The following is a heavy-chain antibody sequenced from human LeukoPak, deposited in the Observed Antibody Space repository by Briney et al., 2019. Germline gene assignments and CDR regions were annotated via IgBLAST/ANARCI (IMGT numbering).Heavy chain of an antibody. Sequence: WRSLRLSCAASGFTFSSYGMHWVRQAPGKGLEWVAVISYDGSNKYYADSVKGRFTISRDNSKNTLYLQMNSLRAEDTAVYYCAKGHRSYFDYWGQGTLVTVSS. J-gene: IGHJ4*02. CDR1: GFTFSSYG. CDR3: AKGHRSYFDY. V-gene: IGHV3-30*18. CDR2: ISYDGSNK.